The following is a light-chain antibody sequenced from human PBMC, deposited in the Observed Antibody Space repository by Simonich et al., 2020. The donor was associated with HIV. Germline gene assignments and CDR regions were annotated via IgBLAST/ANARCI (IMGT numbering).Light chain of an antibody. CDR3: SSYTSSSTFGV. Sequence: QSALTQPASVSGSPGQSITISYTGTSSDVGGYNYVSWYQQHPGKAPKLMIYDVTKRPSAVSNRFSGSKSGNTASLTISGLQAEDEADYYCSSYTSSSTFGVFGGGTKLTVL. V-gene: IGLV2-14*01. J-gene: IGLJ3*02. CDR2: DVT. CDR1: SSDVGGYNY.